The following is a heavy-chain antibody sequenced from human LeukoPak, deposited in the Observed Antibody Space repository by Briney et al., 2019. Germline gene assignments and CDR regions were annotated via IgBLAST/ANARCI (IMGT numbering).Heavy chain of an antibody. Sequence: GGSLRLSCAASGFTFSSYGMNWVRQAPGKGLEWVSSISSSSSYIYYADSVKGRFTISRDNAKNSLYLQMNSLRAEDTAVYYCARDHLAVTMVRGVIIKNYGMDVWGQGTTVTVSS. D-gene: IGHD3-10*01. V-gene: IGHV3-21*01. CDR2: ISSSSSYI. CDR3: ARDHLAVTMVRGVIIKNYGMDV. J-gene: IGHJ6*02. CDR1: GFTFSSYG.